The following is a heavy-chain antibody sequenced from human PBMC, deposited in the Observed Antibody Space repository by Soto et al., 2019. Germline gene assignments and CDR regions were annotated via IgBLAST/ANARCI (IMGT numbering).Heavy chain of an antibody. D-gene: IGHD3-22*01. V-gene: IGHV3-23*01. Sequence: PGGSLRLSCAASGFTFRSFGMDWARQAPGKGLEWVSTISGSGANTYYADSVKGRFTISRDNSNNMLYLQMNSLRAEDTAVYYCAKDGAESYYDSSGYFYWGQGTPVTVSS. CDR3: AKDGAESYYDSSGYFY. CDR2: ISGSGANT. CDR1: GFTFRSFG. J-gene: IGHJ4*02.